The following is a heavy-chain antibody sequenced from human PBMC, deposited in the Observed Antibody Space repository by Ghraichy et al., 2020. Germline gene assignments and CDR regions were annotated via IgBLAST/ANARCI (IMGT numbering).Heavy chain of an antibody. CDR2: IHAIEST. CDR1: GGSVSNGGYY. D-gene: IGHD2-15*01. V-gene: IGHV4-30-4*01. CDR3: ARWGGRGQVVVTAIDY. Sequence: SETLSLTCTVSGGSVSNGGYYWTWIRQSPGEGLECIGYIHAIESTYYNPSLKGRLIISLATSKNPFSLKLISVTAADTAVYYCARWGGRGQVVVTAIDYWGQGTLVTVSS. J-gene: IGHJ4*02.